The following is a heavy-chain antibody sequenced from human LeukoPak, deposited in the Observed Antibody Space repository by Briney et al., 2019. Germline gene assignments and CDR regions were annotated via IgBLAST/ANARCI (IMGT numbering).Heavy chain of an antibody. V-gene: IGHV3-23*01. Sequence: GGSLRLSCAASGFTFSNFAMSWVRQAPGKGPEWVSTINGGGTKTYYGDSVKGRSTISRDNSKNTLYLQMNRLRAEDTAVYYCARVYYGAFFDSWGQGTLVTVSS. J-gene: IGHJ4*02. CDR3: ARVYYGAFFDS. CDR1: GFTFSNFA. CDR2: INGGGTKT. D-gene: IGHD4/OR15-4a*01.